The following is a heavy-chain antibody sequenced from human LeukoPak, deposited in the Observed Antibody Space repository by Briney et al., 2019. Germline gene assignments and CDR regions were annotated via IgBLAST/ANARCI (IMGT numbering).Heavy chain of an antibody. V-gene: IGHV4-59*01. J-gene: IGHJ5*02. Sequence: PSETLSFTCTVSGGSISSYYWSWIRQPPGKGLEWIGYIYYSGSTNYNPSLKSRVTISVDTSKNQFSLKLSSVTAADTAVYYCARGPPPYCSGGSRLEWWFDPWGQGTLVTVSS. CDR1: GGSISSYY. CDR2: IYYSGST. CDR3: ARGPPPYCSGGSRLEWWFDP. D-gene: IGHD2-15*01.